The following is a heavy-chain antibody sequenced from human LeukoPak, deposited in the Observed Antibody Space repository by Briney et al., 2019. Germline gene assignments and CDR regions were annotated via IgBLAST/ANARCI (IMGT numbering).Heavy chain of an antibody. CDR1: GFTFSSYA. J-gene: IGHJ6*02. Sequence: GGSLRLSCAGSGFTFSSYAMNWGRQAPGKGLEWVSAISGGGGTTYYADSVKGRFTISRDNSENTLFLQMNSLRAEDTAVYYCTRHLKSGYDLVPYYYYYAMDGWVQGTTVTVSS. CDR3: TRHLKSGYDLVPYYYYYAMDG. CDR2: ISGGGGTT. V-gene: IGHV3-23*01. D-gene: IGHD5-12*01.